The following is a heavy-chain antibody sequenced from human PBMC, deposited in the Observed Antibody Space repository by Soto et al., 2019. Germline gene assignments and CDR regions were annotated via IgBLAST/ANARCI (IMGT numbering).Heavy chain of an antibody. CDR2: IDPSDSYT. CDR1: GYSFTSYW. V-gene: IGHV5-10-1*01. D-gene: IGHD6-13*01. J-gene: IGHJ4*02. Sequence: PGESLKISCKGSGYSFTSYWISWVRQMPGKGLEWMGRIDPSDSYTNYSPSFQGHVTVSADKSISTAYLQWSSLKASDTAMYYCARQGYSAGKTVGYWGQGTLVTVSS. CDR3: ARQGYSAGKTVGY.